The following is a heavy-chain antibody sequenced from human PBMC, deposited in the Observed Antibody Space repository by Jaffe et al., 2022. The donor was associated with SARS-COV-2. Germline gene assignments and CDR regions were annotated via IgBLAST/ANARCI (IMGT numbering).Heavy chain of an antibody. CDR1: GFTFSSYA. CDR2: ISYDGSNK. J-gene: IGHJ4*02. CDR3: ARAAESPDY. Sequence: QVQLVESGGGVVQPGRSLRLSCAASGFTFSSYAMHWVRQAPGKGLEWVAVISYDGSNKYYADSVKGRFTISRDNSKNTLYLQMNSLRAEDTAVYYCARAAESPDYWGQGTLVTVSS. V-gene: IGHV3-30-3*01.